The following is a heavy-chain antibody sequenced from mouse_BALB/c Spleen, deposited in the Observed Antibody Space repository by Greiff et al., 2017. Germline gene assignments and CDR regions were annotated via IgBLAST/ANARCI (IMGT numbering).Heavy chain of an antibody. CDR1: GFSLTSYG. V-gene: IGHV2-9*02. J-gene: IGHJ1*01. Sequence: QVQLKESGPGLVAPSQSLSITCTVSGFSLTSYGVHWVRQPPGKGLEWLGVIWAGGSTNYNSALMSRLSISKDNSKSQVFLKMNSLQTDDTAMYYCAGGYDWYFDVWGAGTTVTVSS. D-gene: IGHD2-2*01. CDR3: AGGYDWYFDV. CDR2: IWAGGST.